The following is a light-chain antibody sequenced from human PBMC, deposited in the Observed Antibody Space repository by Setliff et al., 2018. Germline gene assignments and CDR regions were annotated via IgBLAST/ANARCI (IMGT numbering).Light chain of an antibody. CDR3: HQYYSTPQT. Sequence: DIVMTQSPGSLAVSLGERATINCKSSQNVLYSSDNKNYLAWYQQKPGQSPKLLIYWASTRESGVPDRFSGSGSGTDFTLTISSLQAEDVAVYFCHQYYSTPQTFGQGTKVDNK. CDR1: QNVLYSSDNKNY. J-gene: IGKJ1*01. CDR2: WAS. V-gene: IGKV4-1*01.